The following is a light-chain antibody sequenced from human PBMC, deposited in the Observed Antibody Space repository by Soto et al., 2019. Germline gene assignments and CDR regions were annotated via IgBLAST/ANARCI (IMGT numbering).Light chain of an antibody. Sequence: EIVLTQSPATLSLSPGESATLSCRASQSVGTSLAWYQQKPGQAPKVLIYDASNRATGVPDRFRGSGSGTDFILTISNIDPDDFAVYYCHQRRTWPPFTFGPGTKVD. CDR1: QSVGTS. CDR2: DAS. V-gene: IGKV3-11*01. J-gene: IGKJ3*01. CDR3: HQRRTWPPFT.